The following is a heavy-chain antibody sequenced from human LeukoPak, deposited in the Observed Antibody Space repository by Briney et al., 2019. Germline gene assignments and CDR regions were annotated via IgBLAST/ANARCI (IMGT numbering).Heavy chain of an antibody. CDR1: GYTFTSYD. V-gene: IGHV1-8*01. J-gene: IGHJ6*03. CDR2: MNPNSGNT. Sequence: ASVKVSFKCTGYTFTSYDINWVRQPTCQGLEWMGWMNPNSGNTGYAQKFQGRVTMTRNTSISTAYMQLSSLRSEDTAVYYCARWYYLAPEGYDYYMDVWGKGTTVTVSS. CDR3: ARWYYLAPEGYDYYMDV. D-gene: IGHD3-16*01.